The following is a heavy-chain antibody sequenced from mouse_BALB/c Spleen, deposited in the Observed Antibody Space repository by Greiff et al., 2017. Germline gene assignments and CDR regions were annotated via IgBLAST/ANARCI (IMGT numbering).Heavy chain of an antibody. CDR2: INPGSGGT. J-gene: IGHJ1*01. Sequence: QVQLKESGAELVRPGTSVKVSCKASGYAFTNYLIEWVKQRPGQGLEWIGVINPGSGGTNYNEKFKGKATLTADKSSSTAYMQLSSLTSDDSAVYFCARSSYGNYGGYFDVWGAGTTVTVSS. CDR1: GYAFTNYL. V-gene: IGHV1-54*01. CDR3: ARSSYGNYGGYFDV. D-gene: IGHD2-1*01.